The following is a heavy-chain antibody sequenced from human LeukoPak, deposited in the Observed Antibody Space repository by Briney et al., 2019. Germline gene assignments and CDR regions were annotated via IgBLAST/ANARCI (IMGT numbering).Heavy chain of an antibody. J-gene: IGHJ4*02. D-gene: IGHD3-3*01. CDR1: GGSVTSTNW. CDR3: AREGGFYRPLDY. Sequence: PSETLSLTCAVSGGSVTSTNWWTWVRQPPGKGLEWIGEVHLDGGTNYNPSLTGRLTMSVDLYENHISLKLTSVTAADTAVYYCAREGGFYRPLDYSGQGTLVTVSS. V-gene: IGHV4-4*02. CDR2: VHLDGGT.